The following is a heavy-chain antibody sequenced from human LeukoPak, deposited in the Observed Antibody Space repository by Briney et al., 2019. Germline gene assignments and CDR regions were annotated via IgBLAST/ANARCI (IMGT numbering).Heavy chain of an antibody. CDR1: GGSIPSDSYF. D-gene: IGHD6-19*01. V-gene: IGHV4-39*01. CDR3: TKLTSRGAVAGTKGAFDV. J-gene: IGHJ3*01. Sequence: SETLSLTCTVPGGSIPSDSYFWGWVRQPPGKGLEWIGSASYTRGTFYIPSLGTRATISLDTSNNAVSLKLTSVTAADTAVYYCTKLTSRGAVAGTKGAFDVWGQGTKVTASS. CDR2: ASYTRGT.